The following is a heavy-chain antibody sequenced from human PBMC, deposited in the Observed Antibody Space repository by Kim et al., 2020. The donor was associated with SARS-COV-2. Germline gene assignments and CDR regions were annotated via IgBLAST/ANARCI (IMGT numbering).Heavy chain of an antibody. J-gene: IGHJ4*02. V-gene: IGHV4-59*08. D-gene: IGHD6-13*01. Sequence: SETLSLTCTVSGGSISSYYWSWIRQPPGKGLEWIGYIYYSGSTNYNPSLKSRVTISVDTSKNQFSLKLSSVTAADTAVYYCARESWGSSWHFDYWGQGTLVTVSS. CDR3: ARESWGSSWHFDY. CDR2: IYYSGST. CDR1: GGSISSYY.